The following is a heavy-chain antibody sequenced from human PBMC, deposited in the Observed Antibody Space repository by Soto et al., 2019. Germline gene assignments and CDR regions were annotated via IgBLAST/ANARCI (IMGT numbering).Heavy chain of an antibody. CDR1: GFTFRSFT. CDR3: TRDASRDSSARGWFDP. D-gene: IGHD6-13*01. Sequence: EVQLVESGGGLVKPGGSLRLSCAASGFTFRSFTMYWVRQAPGKGLEWVSTISSNSAYIYYTDALRGRFTISRDNAKNSLHLQMNSLRAEDTAVYYCTRDASRDSSARGWFDPWGPGTLVTVSS. J-gene: IGHJ5*02. CDR2: ISSNSAYI. V-gene: IGHV3-21*02.